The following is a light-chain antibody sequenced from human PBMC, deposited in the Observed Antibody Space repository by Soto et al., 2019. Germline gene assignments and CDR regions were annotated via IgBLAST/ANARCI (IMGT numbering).Light chain of an antibody. CDR1: SSDVGGYDY. CDR3: SSYTSSSVV. Sequence: QSVPTQPASVSGSPGQSITISCTGTSSDVGGYDYVSWYQQYPGKAPKLMIYEVSDRPSGVSHRFSGSKSGNTASLTISGLQAEDEADYYCSSYTSSSVVFGGGTKLTVL. CDR2: EVS. J-gene: IGLJ2*01. V-gene: IGLV2-14*01.